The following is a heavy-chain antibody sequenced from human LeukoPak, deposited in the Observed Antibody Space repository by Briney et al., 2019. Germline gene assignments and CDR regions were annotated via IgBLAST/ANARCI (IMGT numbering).Heavy chain of an antibody. Sequence: GSLRLSCAASGFTFSSYEMNWVRQAPGKGLEWVSYISSSGSTIYYADSVKGRFTISRDNAKNSLYLQMNSLRAEDTAVYYCARDSSPVWFGEAPYDYWGQGTLVTVSS. J-gene: IGHJ4*02. V-gene: IGHV3-48*03. D-gene: IGHD3-10*01. CDR1: GFTFSSYE. CDR2: ISSSGSTI. CDR3: ARDSSPVWFGEAPYDY.